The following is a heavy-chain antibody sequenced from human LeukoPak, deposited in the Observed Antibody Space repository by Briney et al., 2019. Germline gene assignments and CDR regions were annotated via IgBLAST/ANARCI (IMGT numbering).Heavy chain of an antibody. V-gene: IGHV1-69*13. CDR2: IIPILGTA. J-gene: IGHJ6*02. CDR3: ARAQITIPSSGDYYYYGMDV. D-gene: IGHD3-3*01. Sequence: ASVKVSCKASGGTFSSYAISWVRQAPGQGLEWMGGIIPILGTANYAQKFQGRVTITADESTSTAYMELSSLRSEDTAVYYCARAQITIPSSGDYYYYGMDVWGQGTTVTVSS. CDR1: GGTFSSYA.